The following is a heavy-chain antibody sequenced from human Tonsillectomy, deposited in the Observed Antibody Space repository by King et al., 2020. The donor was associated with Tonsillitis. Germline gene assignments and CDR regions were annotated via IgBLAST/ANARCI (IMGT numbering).Heavy chain of an antibody. Sequence: QLVQSGPEMKKPGASVNVSCKASGYTFSLFGISWLRQAPGQGLEWMGWISAYNGVADYTHNFQCRLSMTTDTATTTAYMELRSLRSDDTAVYFCARAPPNIASYVNLWGQGTLVTVSS. CDR1: GYTFSLFG. CDR3: ARAPPNIASYVNL. J-gene: IGHJ4*02. V-gene: IGHV1-18*01. D-gene: IGHD3-16*01. CDR2: ISAYNGVA.